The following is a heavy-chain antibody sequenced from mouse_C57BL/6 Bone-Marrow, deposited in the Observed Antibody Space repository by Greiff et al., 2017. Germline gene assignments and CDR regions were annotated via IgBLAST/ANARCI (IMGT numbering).Heavy chain of an antibody. V-gene: IGHV1-76*01. Sequence: QVQLQQSGAELVRPGASVKLSCKASGYTFTDYYINWVKQRPGQGLEWIARIYPGSGNTYYNEKFKGKATLTAEKSSSTAYMQLSSLTSEVSAVYFCARTLTVLFAYWGQGTLGTVSA. CDR1: GYTFTDYY. CDR3: ARTLTVLFAY. CDR2: IYPGSGNT. J-gene: IGHJ3*01. D-gene: IGHD4-1*01.